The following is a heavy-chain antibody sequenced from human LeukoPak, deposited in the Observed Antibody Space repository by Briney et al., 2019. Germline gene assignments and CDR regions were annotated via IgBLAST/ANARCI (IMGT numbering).Heavy chain of an antibody. CDR3: VRASDAFDM. V-gene: IGHV3-74*01. Sequence: GGSLRLSCAASGFTFSSSWMHWVRHAPGKGLVWVSRVNNDGSGTTYADSVKGRFTISRDNANNTLYLQMNSLRADDTAVYYCVRASDAFDMWGQGTMVTVSS. CDR2: VNNDGSGT. J-gene: IGHJ3*02. CDR1: GFTFSSSW.